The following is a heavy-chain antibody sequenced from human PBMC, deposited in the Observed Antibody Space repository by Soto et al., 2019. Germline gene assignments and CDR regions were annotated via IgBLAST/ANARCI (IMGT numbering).Heavy chain of an antibody. J-gene: IGHJ6*02. CDR2: MNPINGAT. D-gene: IGHD6-13*01. CDR1: GYDFTAYD. CDR3: GRGPSPRAPAGGTPYYYAMDV. Sequence: ASVKVSCKASGYDFTAYDINWVRQASGQGLEWMGWMNPINGATGTARRFQGRVSLSRNTATGTAYLELTSLRSDDTAVYYCGRGPSPRAPAGGTPYYYAMDVWGQGTTVTVSS. V-gene: IGHV1-8*02.